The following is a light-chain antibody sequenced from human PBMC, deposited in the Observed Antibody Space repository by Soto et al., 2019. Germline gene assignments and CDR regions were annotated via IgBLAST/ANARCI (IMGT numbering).Light chain of an antibody. V-gene: IGKV3-11*01. J-gene: IGKJ3*01. CDR1: QSVSSY. Sequence: EIVLTQSPATLSLSPGERATLSCRSSQSVSSYLAWYQQKPGQAHRLLIYDASIRATGIPARFSGSGSGTDFTLPIISLKPEDFVVYYCQQRSNWSLFTFGPGTKVDIK. CDR2: DAS. CDR3: QQRSNWSLFT.